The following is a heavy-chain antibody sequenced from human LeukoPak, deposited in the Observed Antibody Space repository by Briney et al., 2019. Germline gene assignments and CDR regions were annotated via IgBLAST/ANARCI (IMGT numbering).Heavy chain of an antibody. Sequence: SETLSLTCTVSGGSISSGGYYWSWIRQHPGKGLEWIGYIYYSGSTYYNPSLKSRVTMSVDTSKNQFSLKLSSVTAADTAVYYCAREKRYCSSTSCYRVVYYFDYWGQGTLVTVSS. V-gene: IGHV4-31*03. CDR3: AREKRYCSSTSCYRVVYYFDY. D-gene: IGHD2-2*02. J-gene: IGHJ4*02. CDR1: GGSISSGGYY. CDR2: IYYSGST.